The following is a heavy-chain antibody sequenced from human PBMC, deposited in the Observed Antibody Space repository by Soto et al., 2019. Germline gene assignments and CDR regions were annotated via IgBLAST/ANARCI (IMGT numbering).Heavy chain of an antibody. D-gene: IGHD6-19*01. CDR1: GYTFTSYT. J-gene: IGHJ6*02. CDR3: ASSYSNGWYHYGMDV. CDR2: INAGNGNT. V-gene: IGHV1-3*01. Sequence: QVQLVQSGAEVKKPGASVKVSCKASGYTFTSYTMHWVRQAPGQRLEWMGWINAGNGNTKYSQKFQGRVTITRDTSASTAYMELSSLRSEDTAVYYWASSYSNGWYHYGMDVWGQGTTVSVSS.